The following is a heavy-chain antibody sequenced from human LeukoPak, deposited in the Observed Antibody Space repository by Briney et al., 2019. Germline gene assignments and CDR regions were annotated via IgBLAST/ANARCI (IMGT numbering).Heavy chain of an antibody. Sequence: PSETLSLTCAVSGGSLTGYYWSWIRQTPGKGLEWIGYMYYSGSTKYNPSLRSRVTISVDTSKNQISLKVNSVTAADTAVYYCARLDSSGCLSVWGQGTLVTVSS. D-gene: IGHD6-19*01. CDR1: GGSLTGYY. CDR2: MYYSGST. J-gene: IGHJ1*01. V-gene: IGHV4-59*08. CDR3: ARLDSSGCLSV.